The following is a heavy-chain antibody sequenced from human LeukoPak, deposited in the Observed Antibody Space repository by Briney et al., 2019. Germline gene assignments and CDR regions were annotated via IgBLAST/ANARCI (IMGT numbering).Heavy chain of an antibody. D-gene: IGHD6-19*01. CDR1: GFTFSSYT. CDR3: ARDRGWYQSSTGYMDV. CDR2: ISSSSSYI. V-gene: IGHV3-21*01. Sequence: GGSLRLSCAASGFTFSSYTMNWVCQAPGKGLEWVSSISSSSSYIYYADSVKGRFTISRDNAKNSLYLQMNSLRAEDTAVYYCARDRGWYQSSTGYMDVWGKGTTVTVSS. J-gene: IGHJ6*03.